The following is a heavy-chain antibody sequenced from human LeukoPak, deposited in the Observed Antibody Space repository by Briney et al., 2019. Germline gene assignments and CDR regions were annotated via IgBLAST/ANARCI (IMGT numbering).Heavy chain of an antibody. J-gene: IGHJ3*02. CDR3: AKDPISNGYAFDI. CDR2: ISSGGGST. Sequence: GGSLRLSCAASGFTLSNYAMGWVRQVPGKRLEWVSLISSGGGSTYYADSVKGRFTISRDNSKNTLYLQMNSLRAEDTAVYYCAKDPISNGYAFDIWGQGTMVTVSS. D-gene: IGHD3-22*01. CDR1: GFTLSNYA. V-gene: IGHV3-23*01.